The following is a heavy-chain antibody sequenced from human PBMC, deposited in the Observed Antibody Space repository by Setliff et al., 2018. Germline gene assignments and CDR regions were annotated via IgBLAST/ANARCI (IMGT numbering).Heavy chain of an antibody. CDR1: GLTFTSHW. J-gene: IGHJ3*02. D-gene: IGHD1-7*01. V-gene: IGHV3-74*01. Sequence: GGSLRLSWAASGLTFTSHWMHWVRQAPGKGLVWVSRINIDGSYTSYADSVKGRFIISRDNAKNTLYLQMNSLRAEDTAVYYCATGTTPQAFDIWGQGTMVTVSS. CDR2: INIDGSYT. CDR3: ATGTTPQAFDI.